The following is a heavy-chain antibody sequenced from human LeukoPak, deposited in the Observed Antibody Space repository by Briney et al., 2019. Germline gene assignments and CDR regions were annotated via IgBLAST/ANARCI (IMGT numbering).Heavy chain of an antibody. D-gene: IGHD3/OR15-3a*01. V-gene: IGHV1-8*01. CDR3: ARGWTYYYGMDV. CDR2: MNPNSGNT. J-gene: IGHJ6*02. Sequence: GAPVKVSCKASGYTFTSYDINWVRQATGQGLEWMGWMNPNSGNTGYAQKFQGRVTMTRNTSISTAYMELSSLRSEDTAVYYCARGWTYYYGMDVWGQGTTVAVSS. CDR1: GYTFTSYD.